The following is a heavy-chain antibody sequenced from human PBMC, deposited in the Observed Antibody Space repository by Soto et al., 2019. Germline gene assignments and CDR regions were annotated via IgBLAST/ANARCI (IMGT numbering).Heavy chain of an antibody. CDR3: ASSTNIWYWFDP. Sequence: QVRLVQSGAEVKKPGASVKVSCKASGYTFTNYGITWVRQAPGQGLEWMGWISGYNDNTDYAQKFQGRVTMTTDTSTSTAYMELGSLRSDDTAVYYCASSTNIWYWFDPWGQGTLVTVSS. CDR2: ISGYNDNT. V-gene: IGHV1-18*01. J-gene: IGHJ5*02. D-gene: IGHD2-2*01. CDR1: GYTFTNYG.